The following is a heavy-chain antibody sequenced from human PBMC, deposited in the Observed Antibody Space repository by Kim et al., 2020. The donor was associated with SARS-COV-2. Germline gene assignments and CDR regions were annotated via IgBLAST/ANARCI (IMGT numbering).Heavy chain of an antibody. V-gene: IGHV3-30*04. CDR2: ISYDGSNK. CDR1: GFTFSSYA. J-gene: IGHJ4*02. CDR3: ARPDLGISSWYILGN. D-gene: IGHD6-13*01. Sequence: GGSLRLSCAASGFTFSSYAMHWVRQAPGKGLEWVAVISYDGSNKYYADSVKGRFTISRDNSKNTLYLQMNSLRAEDTAVYYCARPDLGISSWYILGNWGQGTLVTVSS.